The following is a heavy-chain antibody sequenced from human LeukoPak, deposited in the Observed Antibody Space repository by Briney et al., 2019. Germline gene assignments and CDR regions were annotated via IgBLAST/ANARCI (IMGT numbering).Heavy chain of an antibody. CDR1: VGTFSSYA. J-gene: IGHJ4*02. CDR2: IIPILGIA. V-gene: IGHV1-69*04. CDR3: ARDILTGRVASDY. Sequence: ASVKVSCKASVGTFSSYAISWVRQAPGRGLEWMGRIIPILGIANYAQTFQGRVTITADKSTSTANMELSSLRSEDTAVYYCARDILTGRVASDYWGQGTLVTVSS. D-gene: IGHD3-9*01.